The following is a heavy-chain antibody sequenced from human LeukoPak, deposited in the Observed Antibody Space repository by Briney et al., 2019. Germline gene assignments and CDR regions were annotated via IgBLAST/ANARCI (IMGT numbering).Heavy chain of an antibody. Sequence: GGSLRLSCAAAGFTFSSYAMSWVRQAPGKGLEWVSAISGSGGSTYYADSVKGRFTISRDNSKNTLYLQMNSLRAEDTAVYYCAKNRREGPYNWFDPWGQGTLVTVSS. V-gene: IGHV3-23*01. D-gene: IGHD1-14*01. CDR2: ISGSGGST. CDR1: GFTFSSYA. CDR3: AKNRREGPYNWFDP. J-gene: IGHJ5*02.